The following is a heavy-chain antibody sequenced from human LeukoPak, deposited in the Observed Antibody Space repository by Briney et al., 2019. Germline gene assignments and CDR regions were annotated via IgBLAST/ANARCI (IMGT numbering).Heavy chain of an antibody. V-gene: IGHV1-18*01. CDR3: ARGIIGYYFDY. D-gene: IGHD2-15*01. CDR1: GYTFTIYG. J-gene: IGHJ4*02. CDR2: ISAYGNT. Sequence: ASVKVSCKTSGYTFTIYGISWVRQAPGQGLEWMGLISAYGNTNYAQNLQGRVTMTTDTSTSTAYMELRSLRSDDAAVYYCARGIIGYYFDYWGQGTLVTVSS.